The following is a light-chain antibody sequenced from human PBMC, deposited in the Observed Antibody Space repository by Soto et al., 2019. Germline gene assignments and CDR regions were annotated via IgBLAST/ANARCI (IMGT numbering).Light chain of an antibody. J-gene: IGKJ2*01. V-gene: IGKV3-20*01. CDR1: RSVSSSS. Sequence: EIVLTQSPDTLSLSPGERATLSCRASRSVSSSSLAWYQQKPGQAPRLLIYDASSRATGIPDRFSGSGSGTDFTLTISRLEPEDFAVYNCLHYGSYPFTFGQGTKLEIK. CDR3: LHYGSYPFT. CDR2: DAS.